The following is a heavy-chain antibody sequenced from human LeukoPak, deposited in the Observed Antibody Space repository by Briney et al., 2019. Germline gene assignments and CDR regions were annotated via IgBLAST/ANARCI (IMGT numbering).Heavy chain of an antibody. V-gene: IGHV3-48*01. Sequence: GSLRLSCAASGFTFSSYSMNWVRQAPGKGLEWVSYISSSSSTIYYADSVKGRFTISRDNAKNSLYLQMNSLRAEDTAVYYCARGPYCSSTSCYVLGEFDYWGQGTLVTVSS. J-gene: IGHJ4*02. CDR2: ISSSSSTI. CDR1: GFTFSSYS. D-gene: IGHD2-2*01. CDR3: ARGPYCSSTSCYVLGEFDY.